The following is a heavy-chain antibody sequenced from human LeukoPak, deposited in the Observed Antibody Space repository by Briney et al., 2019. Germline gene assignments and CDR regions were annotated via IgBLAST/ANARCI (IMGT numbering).Heavy chain of an antibody. Sequence: SETLSLTCAGYGGSFSGYYWSWIRQPPGKGLEWIGEINHSGSTNYNPSLKSRVTISVDTSKNLFSLKLSSVTAADTAVYYCARSPRNYYDSSGYFDIWGQGTMVTVSS. D-gene: IGHD3-22*01. CDR2: INHSGST. CDR1: GGSFSGYY. CDR3: ARSPRNYYDSSGYFDI. V-gene: IGHV4-34*01. J-gene: IGHJ3*02.